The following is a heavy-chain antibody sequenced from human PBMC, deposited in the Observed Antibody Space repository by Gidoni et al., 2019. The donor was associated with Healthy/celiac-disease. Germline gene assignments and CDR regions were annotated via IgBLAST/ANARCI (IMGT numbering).Heavy chain of an antibody. CDR3: AKDGGYSGYVWNYYLDY. V-gene: IGHV3-30*18. D-gene: IGHD5-12*01. CDR2: ISYDGSNK. Sequence: VISYDGSNKYYADSVKGRFTISRDNSKNTLYLQMNSLRAEDTAVYYCAKDGGYSGYVWNYYLDYWGQGTLATVSS. J-gene: IGHJ4*02.